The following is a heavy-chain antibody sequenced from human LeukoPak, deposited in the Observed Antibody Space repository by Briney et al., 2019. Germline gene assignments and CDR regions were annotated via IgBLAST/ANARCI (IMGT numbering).Heavy chain of an antibody. J-gene: IGHJ4*02. CDR1: GGTFSSYA. D-gene: IGHD6-13*01. CDR2: IIPIFGTA. CDR3: ARGPPYSSSWYGDEYYFDY. V-gene: IGHV1-69*05. Sequence: SVKVSCKASGGTFSSYAISWVRQAPGQGLEWMGGIIPIFGTANYAQKFQGRVTITTDESTSTAYMELSSLRSEDTAVYYCARGPPYSSSWYGDEYYFDYWGQGTLVSVSS.